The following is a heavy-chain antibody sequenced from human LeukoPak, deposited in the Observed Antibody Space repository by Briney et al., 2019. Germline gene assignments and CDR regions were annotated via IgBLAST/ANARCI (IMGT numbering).Heavy chain of an antibody. D-gene: IGHD3-22*01. CDR1: GGTFSSYA. V-gene: IGHV1-69*06. CDR2: IIPIFGTA. CDR3: ARGPYYDSSGYYPTYFDY. J-gene: IGHJ4*02. Sequence: SVKVSCKASGGTFSSYAISWVRQAPGQGLEWMGGIIPIFGTANYAQKFQGRVTITADKSTSTAYMELSSLRSEDTAVYCCARGPYYDSSGYYPTYFDYWGQGTLVTVSS.